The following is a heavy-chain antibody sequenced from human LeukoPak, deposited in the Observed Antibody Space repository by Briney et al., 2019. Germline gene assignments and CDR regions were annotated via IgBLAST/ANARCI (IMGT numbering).Heavy chain of an antibody. Sequence: ASVKVSCKASGGTFSRYAISWVRQAPGQGLEWMGRIIPILGIANYAQKFQGRVTITADKSTSTAYMELSSLRSEDTAVYYCARAPNTYYYGSGRGPPGTPRDYYYYGMDVWGQGTTVTVSS. CDR1: GGTFSRYA. J-gene: IGHJ6*02. CDR2: IIPILGIA. CDR3: ARAPNTYYYGSGRGPPGTPRDYYYYGMDV. D-gene: IGHD3-10*01. V-gene: IGHV1-69*04.